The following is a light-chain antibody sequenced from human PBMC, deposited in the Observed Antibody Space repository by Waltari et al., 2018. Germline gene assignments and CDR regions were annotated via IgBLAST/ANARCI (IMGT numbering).Light chain of an antibody. CDR1: ALSKKY. Sequence: SYELTQPPSVSVSPGQTARNTCSGDALSKKYAYWYQQKSGQAPVLVIDEDIKRPTGIPERFSGSSSGTTATLTISGAHVDDEADYYCYSTDFSGHDRVFGGGTKLTIL. V-gene: IGLV3-10*01. CDR2: EDI. J-gene: IGLJ3*02. CDR3: YSTDFSGHDRV.